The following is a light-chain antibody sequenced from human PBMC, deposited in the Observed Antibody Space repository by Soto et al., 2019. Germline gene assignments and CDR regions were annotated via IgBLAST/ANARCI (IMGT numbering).Light chain of an antibody. CDR3: QQYGSSPWT. J-gene: IGKJ1*01. Sequence: EXVLTQSPGTLSLSPGERATLSCRASQSVSSNYLAWYQQKPGQAPRPLIYGASSRATGIPDRFSGSGAGTDFTLTISRLESEDFAVYYCQQYGSSPWTFGQGTKVDIK. CDR1: QSVSSNY. V-gene: IGKV3-20*01. CDR2: GAS.